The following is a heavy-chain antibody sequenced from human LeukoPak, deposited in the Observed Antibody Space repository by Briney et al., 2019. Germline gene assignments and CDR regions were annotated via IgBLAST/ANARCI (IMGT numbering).Heavy chain of an antibody. CDR1: GFTFSNAW. CDR2: IKSKTDGGTT. J-gene: IGHJ4*02. CDR3: TTLLAYDILTGYSNDFDY. D-gene: IGHD3-9*01. V-gene: IGHV3-15*07. Sequence: GGSLRLSCAASGFTFSNAWMNWVRQAPGKGLEWVGRIKSKTDGGTTDYAAPVKGRFTISRDDSKNTLYLQMNSLKTEDTAVYYCTTLLAYDILTGYSNDFDYWGQGTLVTVSS.